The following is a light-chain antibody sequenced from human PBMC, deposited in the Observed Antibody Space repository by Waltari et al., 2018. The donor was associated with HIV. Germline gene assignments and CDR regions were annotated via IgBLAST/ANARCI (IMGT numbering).Light chain of an antibody. CDR1: ISNIGGNT. J-gene: IGLJ2*01. CDR2: SNN. Sequence: QSVLTQSPSASGTPGQRVTISCSGSISNIGGNTVSWYQHLPGTAPKLLIYSNNQRPSGVPDRFSGSKSGTSSSLAISGLQSEDEADYYCAAWDANLNGRLFGGGTKLTVL. CDR3: AAWDANLNGRL. V-gene: IGLV1-44*01.